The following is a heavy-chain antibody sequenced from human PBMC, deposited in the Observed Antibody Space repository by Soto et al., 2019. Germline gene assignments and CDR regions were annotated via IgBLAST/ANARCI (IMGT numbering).Heavy chain of an antibody. CDR1: GFTFSSYA. Sequence: GFTFSSYAMHWVRQAPGKGLEWVAVISYDGSNKYYADSVKGRFTISRDKSMSTLFLQMNSLRAEDTAIYYCARVGPYTSTYYFDYWGQGTLVTVSS. CDR3: ARVGPYTSTYYFDY. V-gene: IGHV3-30-3*01. J-gene: IGHJ4*02. CDR2: ISYDGSNK. D-gene: IGHD3-16*01.